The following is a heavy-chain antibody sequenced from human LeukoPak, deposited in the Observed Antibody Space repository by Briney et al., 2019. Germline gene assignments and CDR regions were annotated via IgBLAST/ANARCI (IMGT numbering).Heavy chain of an antibody. J-gene: IGHJ3*02. CDR1: GGSVSSGSYY. Sequence: PSETLSLACTVSGGSVSSGSYYWSWIRQPPGKGLEWIGYIYYSGSPNYNPSLKSRVTISVDTSKNQFSLKLSSVPAADTAVYYCARPSGYSYGYGNDAFDIWGQGTMVTVSS. CDR3: ARPSGYSYGYGNDAFDI. V-gene: IGHV4-61*01. CDR2: IYYSGSP. D-gene: IGHD5-18*01.